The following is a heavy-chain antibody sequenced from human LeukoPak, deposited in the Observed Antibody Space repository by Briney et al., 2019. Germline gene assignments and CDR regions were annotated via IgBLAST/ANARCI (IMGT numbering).Heavy chain of an antibody. CDR3: ASASYSSGSTDY. V-gene: IGHV3-33*01. Sequence: AGGSLRLSCAAAGFTFSSYGMHWVRQAPGKGLEWVAVIWYDGSNKCYADSVKGRFTISRDNSKNTLYLQINSLRAEDTAVYYCASASYSSGSTDYWGQGTLVTVSS. CDR1: GFTFSSYG. J-gene: IGHJ4*02. CDR2: IWYDGSNK. D-gene: IGHD6-19*01.